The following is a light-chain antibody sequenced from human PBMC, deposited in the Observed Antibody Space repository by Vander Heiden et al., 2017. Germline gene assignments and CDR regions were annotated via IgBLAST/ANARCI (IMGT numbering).Light chain of an antibody. V-gene: IGKV1-9*01. Sequence: IQLTQSPSFLSASVGDRVTITCRASQGISSYLAWYQQKPGKAPKLLIYAASTLQSGVPSRFSGSASGTEFTLTISSPQPEDFATYYCQQLNSYPLTFGGGTKVEIK. J-gene: IGKJ4*01. CDR2: AAS. CDR1: QGISSY. CDR3: QQLNSYPLT.